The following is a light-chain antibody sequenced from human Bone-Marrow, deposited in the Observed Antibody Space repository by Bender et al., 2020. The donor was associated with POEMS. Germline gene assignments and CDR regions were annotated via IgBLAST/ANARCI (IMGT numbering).Light chain of an antibody. CDR3: AAWDGSLNGWV. V-gene: IGLV1-44*01. J-gene: IGLJ3*02. CDR2: RNN. CDR1: SSNIGTHD. Sequence: QSVLTQPPSASGTPGQKVTISCSGSSSNIGTHDVFWYQHLPGTAPTLLIYRNNQRPSGVPDRFSGSNSGTSASLAISGLQSEDEADYYCAAWDGSLNGWVFGGGTKLTVL.